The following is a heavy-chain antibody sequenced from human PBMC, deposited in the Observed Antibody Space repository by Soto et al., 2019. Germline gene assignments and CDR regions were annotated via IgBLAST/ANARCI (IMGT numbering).Heavy chain of an antibody. J-gene: IGHJ6*02. CDR2: IYYSGST. CDR3: ACIAAAGTGYSYYGMDV. V-gene: IGHV4-39*01. Sequence: SETLSLTCTVSGASIRSSSYYVGWIRLPPGKGLEWIGSIYYSGSTYYNPSLKSRVTISVDTSKNQFSLKLSSVTAADTAVYYFACIAAAGTGYSYYGMDVWGQGPTVT. D-gene: IGHD6-13*01. CDR1: GASIRSSSYY.